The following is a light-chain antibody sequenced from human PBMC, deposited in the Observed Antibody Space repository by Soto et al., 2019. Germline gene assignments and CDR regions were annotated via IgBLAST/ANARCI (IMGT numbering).Light chain of an antibody. Sequence: EIVMTQSPATLSVSPGERATLSCRASQSVSSNLAWYQQKPGQAPRLLIYGASTRATGIPARFSGSGSGTEFTLTISSMQSEAFAVYYCQQYNNWLGTFGQGTKLEIK. CDR1: QSVSSN. V-gene: IGKV3-15*01. J-gene: IGKJ2*01. CDR3: QQYNNWLGT. CDR2: GAS.